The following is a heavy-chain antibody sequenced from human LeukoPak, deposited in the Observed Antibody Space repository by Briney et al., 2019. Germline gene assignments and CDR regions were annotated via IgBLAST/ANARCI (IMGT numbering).Heavy chain of an antibody. V-gene: IGHV1-24*01. J-gene: IGHJ4*02. D-gene: IGHD3-10*01. CDR1: GYTLTQLS. Sequence: ASVKVSCKVCGYTLTQLSMHWLRQARGKGRDGMGGFDPEDGETIYAQKFQGRVTMTDDTSTDTAYMELSSLRSEATAVYYCAISYYYGSGSFDYWGQGTLAPVSS. CDR3: AISYYYGSGSFDY. CDR2: FDPEDGET.